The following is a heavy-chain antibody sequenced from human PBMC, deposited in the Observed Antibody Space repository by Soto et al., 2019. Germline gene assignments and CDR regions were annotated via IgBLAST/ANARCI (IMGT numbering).Heavy chain of an antibody. CDR3: AKAATVVTLYYFDY. CDR1: GFNFNNYG. Sequence: EVKLVESGGGLVKPGGSLRLSCTASGFNFNNYGMSWVRQAPGKGLEWVSAITDSGGSTYYADSVKGRFTISRDNSKNTVYLQMNSLRAEDTAVYYCAKAATVVTLYYFDYWGQGTLVTVSS. J-gene: IGHJ4*02. D-gene: IGHD4-17*01. V-gene: IGHV3-23*04. CDR2: ITDSGGST.